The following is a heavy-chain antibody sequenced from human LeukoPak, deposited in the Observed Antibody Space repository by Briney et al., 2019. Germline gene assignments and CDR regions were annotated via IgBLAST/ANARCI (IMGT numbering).Heavy chain of an antibody. CDR2: ISYDGSNK. D-gene: IGHD4-11*01. CDR3: ARDRPTVTTSGHFDY. CDR1: GFTFSSYA. Sequence: PTGGSLRLSCAASGFTFSSYAMHWVRQAPGKGLEWVAVISYDGSNKYYADSVKGRFTISRDNSKNTLYLQMNSLRAEDTAVYYCARDRPTVTTSGHFDYWGQGTLVTVSS. J-gene: IGHJ4*02. V-gene: IGHV3-30*04.